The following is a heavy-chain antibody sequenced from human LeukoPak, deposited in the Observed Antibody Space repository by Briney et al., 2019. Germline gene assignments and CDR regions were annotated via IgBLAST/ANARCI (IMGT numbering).Heavy chain of an antibody. CDR3: AKALGSVVVVAVDY. CDR2: ISGSGGST. D-gene: IGHD2-15*01. Sequence: GGSLRLPCAASGFTFSNYAMSWVRQAPGKGLEWVSGISGSGGSTYYADSVKGRFTISRDNSKNTLYLQMTSLKAEDTAVYYCAKALGSVVVVAVDYWGQGTLVTISS. CDR1: GFTFSNYA. J-gene: IGHJ4*02. V-gene: IGHV3-23*01.